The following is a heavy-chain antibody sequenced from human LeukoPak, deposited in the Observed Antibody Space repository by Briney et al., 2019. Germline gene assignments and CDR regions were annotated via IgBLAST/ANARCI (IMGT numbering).Heavy chain of an antibody. CDR3: AIWAGGNAPVASFDY. Sequence: ASVKVSCKPSGYIFIGYYMHWMRQAPGQGLEWMGWINLSTGDTNYAQKFQGRVTMTRDTSIRTAYMEMSRLRYDETALHYCAIWAGGNAPVASFDYWGQGTLVTVSS. CDR1: GYIFIGYY. CDR2: INLSTGDT. J-gene: IGHJ4*02. D-gene: IGHD3-16*01. V-gene: IGHV1-2*02.